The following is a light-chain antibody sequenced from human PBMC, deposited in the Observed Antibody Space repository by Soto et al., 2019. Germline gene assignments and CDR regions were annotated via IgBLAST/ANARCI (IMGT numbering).Light chain of an antibody. Sequence: DIQVTQSPPSLSASVGDRVTITWRASQYIGNYLNWYQHKPGKAPQLLIYSASTLQIGVPSRFSGSVSGTDFTLTITTLQPDDFASYYCQSNYILPWTFGQGTKVETK. J-gene: IGKJ1*01. CDR1: QYIGNY. V-gene: IGKV1-39*01. CDR3: QSNYILPWT. CDR2: SAS.